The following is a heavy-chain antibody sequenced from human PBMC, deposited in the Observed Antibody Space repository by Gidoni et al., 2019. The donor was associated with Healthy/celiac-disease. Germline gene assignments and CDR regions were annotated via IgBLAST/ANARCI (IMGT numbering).Heavy chain of an antibody. J-gene: IGHJ4*02. Sequence: GKGLEWIGEINHSGSTNYNPSLKSRVTISVDTSKNQFSLKLSSVTAADTAVYYCARVRFLEWQRWIFDYWGQGTLVTVSS. V-gene: IGHV4-34*01. CDR3: ARVRFLEWQRWIFDY. CDR2: INHSGST. D-gene: IGHD3-3*01.